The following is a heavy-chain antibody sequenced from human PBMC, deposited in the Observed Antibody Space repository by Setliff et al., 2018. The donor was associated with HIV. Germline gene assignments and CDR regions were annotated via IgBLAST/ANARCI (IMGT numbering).Heavy chain of an antibody. CDR3: ARDDSIVLVPAIMRGDGFDF. Sequence: SETLSLTCTVSGGSVGSSSYYWAWIRQPPGKGLEWIGSIYYTGNTKYNPSLESRVTFSIDTSENQFSLRLASVTAVDTAIYYCARDDSIVLVPAIMRGDGFDFWGQGRMVTVS. CDR1: GGSVGSSSYY. V-gene: IGHV4-39*07. CDR2: IYYTGNT. D-gene: IGHD2-2*01. J-gene: IGHJ3*01.